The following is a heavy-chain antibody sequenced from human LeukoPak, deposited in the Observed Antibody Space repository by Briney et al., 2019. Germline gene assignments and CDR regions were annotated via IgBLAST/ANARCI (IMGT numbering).Heavy chain of an antibody. CDR1: GFTFSSYW. Sequence: PGGSLRLSCAASGFTFSSYWMSWVRQAPGKGLEWVANIKQDGSEKYYVDSVKGRFTISRDNAKNSLYLQMNSLRAEDTAVYYCARGYQDRAMIVVVTPEPYGMDVWGQGTTVTVSS. D-gene: IGHD3-22*01. CDR2: IKQDGSEK. J-gene: IGHJ6*02. CDR3: ARGYQDRAMIVVVTPEPYGMDV. V-gene: IGHV3-7*01.